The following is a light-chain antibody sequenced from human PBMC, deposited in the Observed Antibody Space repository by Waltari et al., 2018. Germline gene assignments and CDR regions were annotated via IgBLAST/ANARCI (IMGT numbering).Light chain of an antibody. Sequence: DIQMTQSPSSLSASVGDRVTIPCRASQSISSYLNWYQQKPGKAPKLLIYAASSLQSGVPSRFSGSGSGTDFTLTISSLQPEDFATYYCQQSYSTPRYSFGQGTKLDIK. V-gene: IGKV1-39*01. CDR3: QQSYSTPRYS. CDR1: QSISSY. CDR2: AAS. J-gene: IGKJ2*03.